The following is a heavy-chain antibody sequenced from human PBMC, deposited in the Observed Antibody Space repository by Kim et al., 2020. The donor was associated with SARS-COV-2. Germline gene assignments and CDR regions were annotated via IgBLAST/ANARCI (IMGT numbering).Heavy chain of an antibody. CDR3: ARDSSSWYSEYFQH. J-gene: IGHJ1*01. Sequence: QKLQGRVTMTTDTSTSTAYMELRSLRSDDTAVYYCARDSSSWYSEYFQHWGQGTLVTVSS. V-gene: IGHV1-18*01. D-gene: IGHD6-13*01.